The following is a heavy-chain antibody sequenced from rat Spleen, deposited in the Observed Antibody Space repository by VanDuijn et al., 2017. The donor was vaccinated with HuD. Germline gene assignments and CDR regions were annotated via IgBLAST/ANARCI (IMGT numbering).Heavy chain of an antibody. CDR1: GFTFSDYY. CDR2: ISYDGGST. CDR3: ARRGVAYFDY. Sequence: EVQLVESDGGLVQPGRSLKLSCAASGFTFSDYYMAWVRQAPTKGLEWVAYISYDGGSTYYRDSVKGRFTISRDNAKSTLYLQMDSLRSEDTATYYCARRGVAYFDYWGQGVMVTVSS. D-gene: IGHD1-3*01. J-gene: IGHJ2*01. V-gene: IGHV5-29*01.